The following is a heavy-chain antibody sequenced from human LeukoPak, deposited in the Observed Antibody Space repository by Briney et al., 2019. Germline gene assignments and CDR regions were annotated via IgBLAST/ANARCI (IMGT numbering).Heavy chain of an antibody. CDR2: ISGDGSST. CDR3: ARGWGYSYGGLYFDY. Sequence: GGSLRLSCAASGFTFDDYAMHWVRQAPGKGLEWVSLISGDGSSTYYADSVRGRFTISRDNRRNSLYLQMNSLRAEDTALYYCARGWGYSYGGLYFDYWGQGTLVTVSS. V-gene: IGHV3-43*02. J-gene: IGHJ4*02. CDR1: GFTFDDYA. D-gene: IGHD5-18*01.